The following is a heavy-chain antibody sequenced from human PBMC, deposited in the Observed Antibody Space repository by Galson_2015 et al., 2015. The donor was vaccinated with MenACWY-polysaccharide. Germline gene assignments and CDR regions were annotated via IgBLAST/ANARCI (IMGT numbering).Heavy chain of an antibody. CDR2: IYSGGST. J-gene: IGHJ4*02. CDR3: ARDPIPVTGI. D-gene: IGHD6-19*01. Sequence: SLRLSCAASGFTVSNSYMNWVRQAPGKGLEWVSVIYSGGSTYYADSVKGRFTISRDNSKNTLYLQMNSLRAEDTALYYCARDPIPVTGIWGQGTLVTVSS. V-gene: IGHV3-53*01. CDR1: GFTVSNSY.